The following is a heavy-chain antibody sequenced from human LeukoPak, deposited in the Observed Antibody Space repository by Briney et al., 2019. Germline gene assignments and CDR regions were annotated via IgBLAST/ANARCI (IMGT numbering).Heavy chain of an antibody. CDR3: ASGVPAAIY. D-gene: IGHD2-2*01. CDR1: GFTFSNYF. J-gene: IGHJ4*02. V-gene: IGHV3-33*01. CDR2: LWSDGSSQ. Sequence: GRSLRLSCVAPGFTFSNYFMHWVRQALGRGLDWVAFLWSDGSSQYYADPVKGRFTISRDNSKNTLYLQMNSLRAEDTAVYYCASGVPAAIYWGQGTLVTVSS.